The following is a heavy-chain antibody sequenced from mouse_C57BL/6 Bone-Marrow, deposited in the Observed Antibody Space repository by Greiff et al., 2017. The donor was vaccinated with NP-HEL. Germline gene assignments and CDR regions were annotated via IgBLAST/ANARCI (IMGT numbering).Heavy chain of an antibody. CDR3: ARDPHGWYFDV. CDR1: GFTFSDYY. J-gene: IGHJ1*03. V-gene: IGHV5-16*01. Sequence: EVKLMASEGGLVQPGRSMKLSCTASGFTFSDYYMAWVRQVPEKGLEWVANINYDGSSTYYLDSLKSRFIISRDNAKNILYLQMSSLKYEDTATYYCARDPHGWYFDVWHRDHGHRLL. CDR2: INYDGSST.